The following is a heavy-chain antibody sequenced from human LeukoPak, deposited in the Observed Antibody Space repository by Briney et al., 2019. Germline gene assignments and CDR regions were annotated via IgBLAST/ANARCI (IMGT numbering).Heavy chain of an antibody. Sequence: GGSLRLSCAASGFTFSSYSMNWVRRAPGKGLEWVSSISGGSSYIDYADSVKGRFTISRDNAKNSLYLQMNSLRAEDTAVYYCASVSGRRDFDYWGQGTLVTVSS. D-gene: IGHD6-25*01. CDR1: GFTFSSYS. CDR3: ASVSGRRDFDY. CDR2: ISGGSSYI. J-gene: IGHJ4*02. V-gene: IGHV3-21*01.